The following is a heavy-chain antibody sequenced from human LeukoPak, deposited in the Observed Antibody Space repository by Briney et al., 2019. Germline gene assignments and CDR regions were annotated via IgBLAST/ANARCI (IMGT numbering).Heavy chain of an antibody. CDR1: GFTFDDYA. D-gene: IGHD2-2*01. CDR2: ISWNSGSI. Sequence: GRSLRLSCAASGFTFDDYAMHWVRQAPGKGLEWVSGISWNSGSIGYADSVKGRFTISRDNAKNSLYLQMNSLRAEDTAVYYCARYKLYHGAFDIWGQGTMVTVSS. CDR3: ARYKLYHGAFDI. J-gene: IGHJ3*02. V-gene: IGHV3-9*01.